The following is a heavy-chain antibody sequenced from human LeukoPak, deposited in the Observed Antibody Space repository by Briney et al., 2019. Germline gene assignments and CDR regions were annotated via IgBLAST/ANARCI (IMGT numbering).Heavy chain of an antibody. D-gene: IGHD3-3*01. CDR1: GFTFDDYG. Sequence: TGGSLRLSCAASGFTFDDYGMSWVRQAPGKGLEWVSGINWNGGSTGYADSVKGRFTISRDNAKNSLYLQMNSLRAEDTALYYCARDNFWSGYYTVDYWGQGTLVTVSS. V-gene: IGHV3-20*04. CDR2: INWNGGST. J-gene: IGHJ4*02. CDR3: ARDNFWSGYYTVDY.